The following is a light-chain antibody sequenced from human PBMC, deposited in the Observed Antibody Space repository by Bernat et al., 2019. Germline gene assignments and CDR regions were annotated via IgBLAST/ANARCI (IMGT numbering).Light chain of an antibody. CDR2: AVY. J-gene: IGKJ1*01. V-gene: IGKV1-39*01. CDR3: HQSDRNPWT. Sequence: DIQMTQSPPSLSAAVGDRVTITCRASQTISRYLNWYQQKPGKAPRLLIYAVYSLQSGVPLRFSGSGSGTDFTLTISSLQPEDSATYHCHQSDRNPWTVGQGTKVE. CDR1: QTISRY.